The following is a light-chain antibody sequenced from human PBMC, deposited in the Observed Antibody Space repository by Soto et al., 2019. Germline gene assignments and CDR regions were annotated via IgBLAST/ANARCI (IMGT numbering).Light chain of an antibody. CDR1: QSLLHSNGYNY. CDR2: FGS. V-gene: IGKV2-28*01. J-gene: IGKJ1*01. Sequence: DIVMTQSPLSLPVTPGEPASISCRSSQSLLHSNGYNYLDWYLQKQGQSLQLLIYFGSNRASGFPDRFSGSGSGTDFTLKISRVEAEDVGVYYCMQALQTPWTFGQGTKVESK. CDR3: MQALQTPWT.